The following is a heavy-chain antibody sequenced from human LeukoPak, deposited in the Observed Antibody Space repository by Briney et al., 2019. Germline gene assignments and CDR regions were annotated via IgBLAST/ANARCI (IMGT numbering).Heavy chain of an antibody. CDR3: GRASWTDWFDP. J-gene: IGHJ5*02. V-gene: IGHV4-34*01. CDR2: INHSGST. D-gene: IGHD3/OR15-3a*01. Sequence: SETLSLTCAVYGGSFSGYYWSWIRQPPGKGLEWIGEINHSGSTNYNPSLKSRVTISVDTSKNQFSLKLSSVTAADTAVYYCGRASWTDWFDPWGQGTLVTVSS. CDR1: GGSFSGYY.